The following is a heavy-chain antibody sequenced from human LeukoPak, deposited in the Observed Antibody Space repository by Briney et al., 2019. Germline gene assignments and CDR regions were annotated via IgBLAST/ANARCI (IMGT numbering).Heavy chain of an antibody. V-gene: IGHV3-15*01. J-gene: IGHJ4*02. Sequence: GGSLRLSCAASGFTVSSNYMSWVRQAPGKGPEWVGRIKSRTDGETTDYAAPVKGRFTISRDDSKSTLYLQMNSLQTEDTAVYYCTTDDRHSDDYWGQGTLVTVSS. D-gene: IGHD3-22*01. CDR3: TTDDRHSDDY. CDR1: GFTVSSNY. CDR2: IKSRTDGETT.